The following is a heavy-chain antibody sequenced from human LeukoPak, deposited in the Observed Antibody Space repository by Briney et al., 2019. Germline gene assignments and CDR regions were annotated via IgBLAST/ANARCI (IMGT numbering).Heavy chain of an antibody. D-gene: IGHD4-23*01. CDR3: ARDPTTVVTVPYYFDF. Sequence: PETLSLTCAVYGGSFTGYFWNWIRQSPGKGLEWIAEINDRGTTNYNPSLKSRVTVSVDTSKNQFSLKLTSVTAADTGVYYCARDPTTVVTVPYYFDFWGQATPVTVSS. CDR1: GGSFTGYF. J-gene: IGHJ4*02. CDR2: INDRGTT. V-gene: IGHV4-34*01.